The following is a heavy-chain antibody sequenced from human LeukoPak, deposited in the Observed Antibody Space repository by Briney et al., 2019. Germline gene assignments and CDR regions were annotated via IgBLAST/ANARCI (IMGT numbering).Heavy chain of an antibody. CDR2: ISYDGSNK. CDR3: ARVRQWLVPPGNY. D-gene: IGHD6-19*01. J-gene: IGHJ4*02. Sequence: QTGGSLRLSCAASGFTFSSYAMHWVRQAPGKGLEWVAVISYDGSNKYYADSVKGRFTISRDNSKNTLYLQMNSLRAEDTAVYYCARVRQWLVPPGNYWGQGTLVTVSS. V-gene: IGHV3-30*04. CDR1: GFTFSSYA.